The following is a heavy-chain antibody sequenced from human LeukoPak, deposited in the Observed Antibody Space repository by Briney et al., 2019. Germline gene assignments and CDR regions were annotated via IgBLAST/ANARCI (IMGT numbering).Heavy chain of an antibody. Sequence: SETLSLTCTVSGASLNSGGYYWNWLRQPPGKEPEWIGYIYYSGSTNYNRSLKSRVTISVDTSKNQFSLKLTSVTAADTAVYYCAREGWDLWGRGTLVTVSS. V-gene: IGHV4-61*08. CDR1: GASLNSGGYY. CDR2: IYYSGST. CDR3: AREGWDL. J-gene: IGHJ2*01. D-gene: IGHD2-15*01.